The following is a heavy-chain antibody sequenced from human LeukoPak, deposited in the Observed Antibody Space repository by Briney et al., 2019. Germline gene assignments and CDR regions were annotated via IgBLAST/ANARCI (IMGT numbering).Heavy chain of an antibody. CDR1: GGSISGYY. CDR3: ARDPPGLRYFDP. D-gene: IGHD3-9*01. Sequence: PSDTLSLTCTVSGGSISGYYWSWIRQSPGKALEWIAYIDYSRDTNSYPSLKSRVTISVDPSKNQFSLRLHSVTAADTAFYYFARDPPGLRYFDPWGQGTLVTVSS. V-gene: IGHV4-59*12. CDR2: IDYSRDT. J-gene: IGHJ5*02.